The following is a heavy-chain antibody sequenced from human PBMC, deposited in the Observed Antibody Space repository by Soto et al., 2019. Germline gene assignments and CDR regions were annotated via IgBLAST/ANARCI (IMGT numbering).Heavy chain of an antibody. CDR1: GFTVSSNY. V-gene: IGHV3-66*01. D-gene: IGHD6-13*01. Sequence: GGSLRLSCAASGFTVSSNYMSWVRQAPGKGLEWVSVIYSGGSTYYADSVKGRFTISRDNSKNTLYLQMNSLRAEDTAVYYCASDGSPRAAYYFDYWGQGTLVTVSS. CDR2: IYSGGST. CDR3: ASDGSPRAAYYFDY. J-gene: IGHJ4*02.